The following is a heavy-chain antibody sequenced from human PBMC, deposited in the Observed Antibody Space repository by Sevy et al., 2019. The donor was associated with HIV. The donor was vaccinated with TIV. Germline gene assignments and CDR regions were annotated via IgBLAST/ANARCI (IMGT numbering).Heavy chain of an antibody. Sequence: SETLSLTCTVSGGSISSYYWTWIRQPPGKGLEWIGYIYYSGSTDYNPSLKSRVTISVDTSKNQFSLNLTSVTAADTAVYYCARDRCEGYSSGWYDYWGQGTLVTVSS. CDR1: GGSISSYY. CDR2: IYYSGST. J-gene: IGHJ4*02. D-gene: IGHD6-19*01. V-gene: IGHV4-59*01. CDR3: ARDRCEGYSSGWYDY.